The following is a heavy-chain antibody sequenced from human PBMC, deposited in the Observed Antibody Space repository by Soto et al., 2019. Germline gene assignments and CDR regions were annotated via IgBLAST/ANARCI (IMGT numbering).Heavy chain of an antibody. Sequence: EVQLLESGGGLVQPGGSLRLSCATSGLSFSLYSMGWVRQAPGKGLEWVSAISGSGRNIHYADSVKGRFTISRDNSKNTLSLQMNSLGAEDTALYYCATEDRTASRIDYWGQGTVVTVSS. CDR3: ATEDRTASRIDY. CDR2: ISGSGRNI. D-gene: IGHD2-21*02. J-gene: IGHJ4*02. V-gene: IGHV3-23*01. CDR1: GLSFSLYS.